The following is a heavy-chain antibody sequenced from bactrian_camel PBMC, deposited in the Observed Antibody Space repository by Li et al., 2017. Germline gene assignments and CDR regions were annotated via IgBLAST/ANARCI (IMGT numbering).Heavy chain of an antibody. D-gene: IGHD5*01. J-gene: IGHJ4*01. V-gene: IGHV3S54*01. CDR1: RMTYCT. CDR3: AAQAYGGCWGTTYNY. Sequence: VQLVESGGGLVQPGGSLRLSCAISRMTYCTAWFRQPPGKEREAVAAIRTTGGIATYYSDAVRGRFTISRDNAKSTISLQMTSLQPEDTAMYYCAAQAYGGCWGTTYNYWGQGTQVTVS. CDR2: IRTTGGIAT.